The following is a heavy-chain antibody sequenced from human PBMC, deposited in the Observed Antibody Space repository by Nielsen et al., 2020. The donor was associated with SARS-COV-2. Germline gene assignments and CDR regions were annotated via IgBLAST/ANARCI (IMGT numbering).Heavy chain of an antibody. D-gene: IGHD2-2*01. J-gene: IGHJ6*02. CDR1: GFTFSSYS. Sequence: GESLKISCAASGFTFSSYSMNWVRQAPGKGLEWVSSISSSSSYIYYADSVKGRFTISRDNAKNSLYLQMNSLRAEDTAVYYCAREGYCSSTSCYGDYYYYGMDVWGQGTTVTVSS. CDR3: AREGYCSSTSCYGDYYYYGMDV. V-gene: IGHV3-21*01. CDR2: ISSSSSYI.